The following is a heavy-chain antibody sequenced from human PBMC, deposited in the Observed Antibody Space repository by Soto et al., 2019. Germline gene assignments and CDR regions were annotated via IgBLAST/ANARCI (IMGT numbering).Heavy chain of an antibody. CDR2: ISSSSRYI. J-gene: IGHJ4*02. CDR3: ARDFLRGIPPN. Sequence: VQLVESGGGLVKPGGSMRLSCAASGFTFSSYSMNWVRQAPGKGLDCVSAISSSSRYIYYADSVKGGFTISRDNAKNSLYMQMNSLRADDTAMYYCARDFLRGIPPNWGQGTPVPVSA. CDR1: GFTFSSYS. D-gene: IGHD1-26*01. V-gene: IGHV3-21*06.